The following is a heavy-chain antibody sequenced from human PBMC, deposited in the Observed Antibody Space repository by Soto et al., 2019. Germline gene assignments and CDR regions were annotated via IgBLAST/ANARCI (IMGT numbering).Heavy chain of an antibody. CDR1: GFTFSSYG. CDR3: ARGTGDVAGHYYYYYGMDV. V-gene: IGHV3-33*01. J-gene: IGHJ6*02. CDR2: IWYDGSNK. D-gene: IGHD6-19*01. Sequence: PGGSLRLSCAASGFTFSSYGMHWVRQAPGKGLEWVAVIWYDGSNKYYADSVKGRFTISRDNSKNTLYLQMNSLRAEDTAVYYCARGTGDVAGHYYYYYGMDVWGQGTTVTVSS.